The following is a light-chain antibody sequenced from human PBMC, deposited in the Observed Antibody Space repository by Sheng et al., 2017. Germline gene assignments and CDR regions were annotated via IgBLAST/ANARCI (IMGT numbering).Light chain of an antibody. CDR1: TGSITSSY. CDR2: ENN. V-gene: IGLV6-57*01. CDR3: QSYGYSWV. J-gene: IGLJ3*02. Sequence: NFMLTQPHSVSESPGRTITISCSRNTGSITSSYVLWLQQRPGSSPTAVIFENNQRPSGVPERFSGSIDISSNSASLTISGLQTEDEADYYCQSYGYSWVFGGGTKLTVL.